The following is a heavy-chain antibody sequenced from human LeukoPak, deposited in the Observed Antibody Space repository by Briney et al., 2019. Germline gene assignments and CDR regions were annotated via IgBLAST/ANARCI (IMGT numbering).Heavy chain of an antibody. Sequence: SSETLSLTCTVSGGSFSSSSYYWGWIRQPPGRGLEWIGSIYYRGSNYHNSSLKGRVTMSIDTSKNQFSLRLSSVTAADTAVYYCARSILRYYYNASGYYPYYFDYWGQGVLVTVSS. CDR2: IYYRGSN. CDR1: GGSFSSSSYY. J-gene: IGHJ4*02. D-gene: IGHD3-22*01. V-gene: IGHV4-39*07. CDR3: ARSILRYYYNASGYYPYYFDY.